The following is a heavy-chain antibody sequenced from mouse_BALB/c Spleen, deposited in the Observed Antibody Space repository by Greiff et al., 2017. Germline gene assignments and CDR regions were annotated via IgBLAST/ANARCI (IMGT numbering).Heavy chain of an antibody. D-gene: IGHD1-1*01. CDR3: ARRSYGFLFAY. CDR1: GYTFTSYT. J-gene: IGHJ3*01. V-gene: IGHV1-4*02. CDR2: INPSSGYT. Sequence: QVQLQQSAAELARPGASVKMSCKASGYTFTSYTMHWVKQRPGQGLEWIGYINPSSGYTEYNQKFKDKTTLTADKSSSTAYMQLSSLTSEDSAVYYCARRSYGFLFAYWGQGTLVTVSA.